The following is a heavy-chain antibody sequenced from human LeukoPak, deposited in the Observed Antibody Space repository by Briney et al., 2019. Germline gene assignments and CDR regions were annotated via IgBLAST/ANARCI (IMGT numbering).Heavy chain of an antibody. V-gene: IGHV4-34*01. J-gene: IGHJ4*02. CDR2: INHSGST. CDR3: ARGRSGSRSGDEGGYYFDY. Sequence: SETLSLTCAVYGGSFSGYYWSWIRQPPGKGLEWIGEINHSGSTNYNPSLKSRVTISVDTSKNQFSLKLSSVTAADTAVYYCARGRSGSRSGDEGGYYFDYWGREPWSPSPQ. D-gene: IGHD1-26*01. CDR1: GGSFSGYY.